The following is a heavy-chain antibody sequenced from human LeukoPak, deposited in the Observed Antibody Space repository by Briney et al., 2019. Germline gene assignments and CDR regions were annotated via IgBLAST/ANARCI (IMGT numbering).Heavy chain of an antibody. CDR1: GYTFTSYA. J-gene: IGHJ4*02. V-gene: IGHV1-18*01. Sequence: ASVKVSCKASGYTFTSYAINWVRQAPGQGLEWMGWVGPYHGNTTYAQKFQGRLAMTTDKSTTTAYMELRSLTSDDTALYYCAKNFRTLASRRTSPFDSWGQGTLVIVPS. CDR3: AKNFRTLASRRTSPFDS. D-gene: IGHD6-6*01. CDR2: VGPYHGNT.